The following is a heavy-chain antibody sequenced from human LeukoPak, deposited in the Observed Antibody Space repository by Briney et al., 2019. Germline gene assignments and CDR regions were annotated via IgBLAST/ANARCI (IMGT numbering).Heavy chain of an antibody. Sequence: SETLSLTCTVSGGSISSYYWSWIRQPPGKGLEWIGYFYYSGSTNYNPSLKSRVTISVDTSKNQFSLKLSSVTAADTAVYYCAGEYSNYYDSTSLGGNWFDPWGQGTLVTVSS. CDR2: FYYSGST. CDR1: GGSISSYY. J-gene: IGHJ5*02. CDR3: AGEYSNYYDSTSLGGNWFDP. V-gene: IGHV4-59*01. D-gene: IGHD3-22*01.